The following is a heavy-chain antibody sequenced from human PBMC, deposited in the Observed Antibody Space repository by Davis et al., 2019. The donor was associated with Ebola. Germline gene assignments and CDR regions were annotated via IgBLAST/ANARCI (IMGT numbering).Heavy chain of an antibody. CDR2: AITYFTSA. D-gene: IGHD3-22*01. CDR3: ALGHYPDSSHYYPPTSSWYFVL. Sequence: SVQVSCKTSGGTFRRHTINWLRQAPGQGLEWMGGAITYFTSAHYAQKFQGRVTITADEYTSTGNMELGSLRYEDTAVYYCALGHYPDSSHYYPPTSSWYFVLWGRGTLVTVSS. V-gene: IGHV1-69*13. CDR1: GGTFRRHT. J-gene: IGHJ2*01.